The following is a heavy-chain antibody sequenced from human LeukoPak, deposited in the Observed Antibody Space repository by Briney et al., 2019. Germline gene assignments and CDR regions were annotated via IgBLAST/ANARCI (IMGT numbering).Heavy chain of an antibody. D-gene: IGHD5-18*01. Sequence: ASVKVSCKVSGYTLTELSMHWVRQAPGKGLEWMGGFDPEDGETIYAQKFQGRATMTEDTSTDTAYMELSSLRSEDTAVYYCATPQRQLWFNGMDVWGQGTTVTVSS. CDR3: ATPQRQLWFNGMDV. V-gene: IGHV1-24*01. CDR2: FDPEDGET. J-gene: IGHJ6*02. CDR1: GYTLTELS.